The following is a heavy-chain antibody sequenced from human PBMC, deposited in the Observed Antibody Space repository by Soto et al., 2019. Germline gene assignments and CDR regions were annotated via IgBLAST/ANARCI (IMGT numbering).Heavy chain of an antibody. CDR1: GFTVSRNY. Sequence: EVQLVESGGGLVQPGGSLRLSCAASGFTVSRNYMSWVRQAPGMGLEWVSVIHSGGTTYYAESVKGRFTISRDDSKNTLYLQMNDRRAEDTAVYYGGRDLYCTGTTCPEYFQHWGQGTLVTGSS. D-gene: IGHD2-2*01. J-gene: IGHJ1*01. CDR3: GRDLYCTGTTCPEYFQH. V-gene: IGHV3-66*01. CDR2: IHSGGTT.